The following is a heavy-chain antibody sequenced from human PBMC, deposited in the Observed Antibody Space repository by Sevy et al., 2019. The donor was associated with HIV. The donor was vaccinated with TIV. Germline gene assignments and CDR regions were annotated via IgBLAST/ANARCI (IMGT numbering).Heavy chain of an antibody. D-gene: IGHD1-1*01. V-gene: IGHV3-23*01. CDR1: GFIFSSYV. CDR2: ISGSGGYT. Sequence: GGSLRLSCAASGFIFSSYVMSWVRHAPGKGLEWVSSISGSGGYTYYADSVKGRFTISRDNSNKMLYLQMNSLGAEDTAIYYCEAITTAGRDYWGQGTLVTVSS. J-gene: IGHJ4*02. CDR3: EAITTAGRDY.